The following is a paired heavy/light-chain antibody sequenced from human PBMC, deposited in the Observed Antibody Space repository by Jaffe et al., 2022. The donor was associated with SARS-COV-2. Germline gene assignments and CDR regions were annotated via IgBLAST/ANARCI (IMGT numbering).Light chain of an antibody. CDR3: HQYNTYPLT. CDR1: QRISTW. V-gene: IGKV1-5*03. J-gene: IGKJ4*01. Sequence: DIQMTQSPSTLSASVGDRVTISCRASQRISTWLAWFQQKPGKAPKLLIYKASTLESGVPSRFSGSGSGTEFTLTISSLQPDDFATYHCHQYNTYPLTFGGGTKVESK. CDR2: KAS.
Heavy chain of an antibody. CDR3: AKGLQSWGDSGIDY. D-gene: IGHD3-10*01. CDR2: INNSGDKT. V-gene: IGHV3-23*01. J-gene: IGHJ4*02. CDR1: GFTFSSYA. Sequence: EVQLLESGGDLVQPGGSLRLSCAASGFTFSSYAINWVRQAPGKGLEWVSVINNSGDKTYYADSVKGRFTISRDNSKNTLYLQMNSLRTEDTAIYYCAKGLQSWGDSGIDYWGQGTLVTVSS.